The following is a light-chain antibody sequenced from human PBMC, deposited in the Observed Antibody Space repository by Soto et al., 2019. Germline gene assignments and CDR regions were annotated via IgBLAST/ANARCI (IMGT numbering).Light chain of an antibody. CDR1: QSVSTN. CDR3: QQYNDWPRT. CDR2: DVS. V-gene: IGKV3D-15*01. Sequence: EIMMTQSPATLSVSPGERATLSCRASQSVSTNLAWYQQKPGQAPRLLLYDVSTRATGIPARFSGSGSGTEFTLTINSMQSEDFAIYYCQQYNDWPRTFGPGTKVDFK. J-gene: IGKJ3*01.